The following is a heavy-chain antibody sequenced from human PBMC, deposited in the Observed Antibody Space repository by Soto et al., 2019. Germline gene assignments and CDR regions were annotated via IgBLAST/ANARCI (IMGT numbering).Heavy chain of an antibody. CDR2: IIPIFGTA. CDR1: GGTFSSYA. V-gene: IGHV1-69*13. Sequence: SGKVSCKASGGTFSSYAISWVRQAPGQGLEWMGGIIPIFGTANYAQKFQGRVTITADESTSTAYMELSSLRSEDTAVYYCARDRAYYYDSSGYYGHGSYYYYGMDVWGQGTTVTVSS. J-gene: IGHJ6*02. CDR3: ARDRAYYYDSSGYYGHGSYYYYGMDV. D-gene: IGHD3-22*01.